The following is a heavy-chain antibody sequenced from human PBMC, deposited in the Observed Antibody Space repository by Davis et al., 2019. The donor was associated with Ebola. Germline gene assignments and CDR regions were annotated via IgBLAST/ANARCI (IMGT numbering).Heavy chain of an antibody. V-gene: IGHV3-73*01. Sequence: GESLKISCAASGFTFSGSAMHWVRQASGKGLEWVGRIRSKANSYATAYAASVKGRFTISRDDSKNTAYLQMNSLKTEDTAVYYCTSSSPDYWGQGTLVNVSS. D-gene: IGHD6-6*01. CDR3: TSSSPDY. CDR1: GFTFSGSA. J-gene: IGHJ4*02. CDR2: IRSKANSYAT.